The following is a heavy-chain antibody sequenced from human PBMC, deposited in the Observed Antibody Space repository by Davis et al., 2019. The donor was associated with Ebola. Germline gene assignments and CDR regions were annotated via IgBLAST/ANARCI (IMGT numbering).Heavy chain of an antibody. V-gene: IGHV3-73*01. CDR2: IRSKANSYAT. D-gene: IGHD1-26*01. J-gene: IGHJ4*02. CDR1: GFTFSGSA. Sequence: GESLKISCAASGFTFSGSAMHWVRQASGKGLEWVGRIRSKANSYATAYAASVKGRFTISRDDSKNTAYLQMNSLKTEDTAVYYCTSTTPDYWGQGTLATVSS. CDR3: TSTTPDY.